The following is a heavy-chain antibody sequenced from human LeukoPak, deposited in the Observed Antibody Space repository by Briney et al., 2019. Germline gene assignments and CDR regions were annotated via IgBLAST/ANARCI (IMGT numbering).Heavy chain of an antibody. CDR1: GGSFSGYY. V-gene: IGHV4-34*01. D-gene: IGHD3-9*01. CDR2: TNHSGST. Sequence: SETLSLTCAVYGGSFSGYYWSWIRQPPGKGLEWIGETNHSGSTNYNPSLKSRVTISVDTSKNQFSLKLSSVTAADTAVYYCARDVDGDILTGYYKGRSFDYRGQGTLVTVSS. CDR3: ARDVDGDILTGYYKGRSFDY. J-gene: IGHJ4*02.